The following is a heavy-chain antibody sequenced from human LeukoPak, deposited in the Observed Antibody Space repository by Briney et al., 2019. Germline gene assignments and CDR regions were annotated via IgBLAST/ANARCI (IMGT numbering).Heavy chain of an antibody. CDR3: ARNTRSTEYYYGSGSYYSYYFDY. CDR2: INWNGGST. D-gene: IGHD3-10*01. J-gene: IGHJ4*02. CDR1: RFTFDDYG. Sequence: GGSLRLSCAASRFTFDDYGMSWVRQAPGKGLEWVSGINWNGGSTGYADAVKGRFTISRDNAKNSLYLQTKSLRAEDTALYYCARNTRSTEYYYGSGSYYSYYFDYWGQGTLVTVSS. V-gene: IGHV3-20*04.